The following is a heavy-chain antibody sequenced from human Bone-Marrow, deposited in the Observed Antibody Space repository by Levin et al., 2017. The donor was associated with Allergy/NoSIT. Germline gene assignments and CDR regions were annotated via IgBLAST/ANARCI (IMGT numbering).Heavy chain of an antibody. CDR2: IDPNSGGT. V-gene: IGHV1-2*02. J-gene: IGHJ4*02. CDR1: GYIFTDYY. D-gene: IGHD4-11*01. CDR3: ARDDITDYQYFDS. Sequence: ASVKVSCKASGYIFTDYYLHWVRQALGQGFEWMGWIDPNSGGTKYAQRFQGRVTMTRDTSISTAYMELTSLSSEDTAVYYCARDDITDYQYFDSWGQGSLVTVSS.